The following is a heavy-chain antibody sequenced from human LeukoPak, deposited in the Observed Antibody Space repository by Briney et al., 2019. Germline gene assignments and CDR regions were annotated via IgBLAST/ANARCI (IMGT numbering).Heavy chain of an antibody. V-gene: IGHV1-2*02. CDR3: ARVHCSSTSCYELDY. CDR1: GYTFTGYY. D-gene: IGHD2-2*01. Sequence: ASVKVSCKASGYTFTGYYMHWVRQAPGQGLEWMGWINPNSGGTNYAQKLQGRVTMTTDTSTSTAYMELRSLRSDDTAVYYCARVHCSSTSCYELDYWGQGTLVTVSS. J-gene: IGHJ4*02. CDR2: INPNSGGT.